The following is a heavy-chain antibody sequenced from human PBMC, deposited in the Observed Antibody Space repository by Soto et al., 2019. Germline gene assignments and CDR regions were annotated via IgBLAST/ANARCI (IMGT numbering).Heavy chain of an antibody. CDR3: ARAPRDGYNYVLP. CDR2: ISAYNGNT. D-gene: IGHD5-12*01. J-gene: IGHJ4*02. CDR1: GYTFTSYG. Sequence: QVQLVQSGAEVKKPGASVKVSCKASGYTFTSYGSSWVRQVPGEGLEWMGWISAYNGNTNYAQKFQGRVTMTTDTSTTTAYMELRSLRSDDTAVYYCARAPRDGYNYVLPWGQGTLVIVSS. V-gene: IGHV1-18*01.